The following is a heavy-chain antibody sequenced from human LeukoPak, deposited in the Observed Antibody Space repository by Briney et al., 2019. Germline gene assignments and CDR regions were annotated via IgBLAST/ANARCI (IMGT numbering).Heavy chain of an antibody. J-gene: IGHJ5*02. CDR3: AREISKTGNWFDP. V-gene: IGHV4-34*01. CDR1: GGSFSGYY. CDR2: INHSGST. Sequence: SETLSLTCAVYGGSFSGYYWSWIRQPPGKGLEWIGEINHSGSTSYNPSLKSRVTISVDTSKNQSSLKLSSVTAADTAVYYCAREISKTGNWFDPWGQGTLVTVSS. D-gene: IGHD1-14*01.